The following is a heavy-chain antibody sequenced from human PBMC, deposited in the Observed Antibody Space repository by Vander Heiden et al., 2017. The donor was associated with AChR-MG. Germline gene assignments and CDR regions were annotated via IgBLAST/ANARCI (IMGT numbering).Heavy chain of an antibody. D-gene: IGHD3-22*01. CDR2: IYYSGST. J-gene: IGHJ6*02. CDR1: GGSISSSSYY. CDR3: ARQAWYYDSSSYYGMDV. V-gene: IGHV4-39*01. Sequence: QLQLQESGPGLVKPSETLSLTCTVSGGSISSSSYYWGWIRQPPGKGLEWIGSIYYSGSTYYNPSLKSRVTISVDTSKNQFSLKLSSVTAADTAVYYCARQAWYYDSSSYYGMDVWGQGTTVTVSS.